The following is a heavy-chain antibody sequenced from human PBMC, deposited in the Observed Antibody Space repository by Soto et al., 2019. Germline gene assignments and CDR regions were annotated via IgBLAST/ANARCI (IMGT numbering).Heavy chain of an antibody. CDR1: GGSISSSNW. V-gene: IGHV4-4*02. D-gene: IGHD3-22*01. J-gene: IGHJ6*02. CDR2: IYHSGST. Sequence: SETLSLTCAFSGGSISSSNWWSWVRQPPGKGLAWIGEIYHSGSTNYNPSLKSRVTISVDKSKNQFSLKLSSVTAADTAVYYCASRTGDYYDSSGYYYYGMDVWGQGTTVTVSS. CDR3: ASRTGDYYDSSGYYYYGMDV.